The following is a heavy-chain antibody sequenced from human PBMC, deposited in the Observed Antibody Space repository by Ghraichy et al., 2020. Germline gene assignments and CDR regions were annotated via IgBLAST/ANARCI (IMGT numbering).Heavy chain of an antibody. CDR2: ISAYNGNT. CDR3: ARVTVGGTYAGATITWDY. J-gene: IGHJ4*02. CDR1: GYTFTSYG. D-gene: IGHD5-12*01. Sequence: ASVKVSCKASGYTFTSYGISWVRQAPGQGLEWMGWISAYNGNTNYAQKLQGRVTMTTDTSTSTAYMELRSLESDDTAVYYCARVTVGGTYAGATITWDYWGQGTLVTVSS. V-gene: IGHV1-18*01.